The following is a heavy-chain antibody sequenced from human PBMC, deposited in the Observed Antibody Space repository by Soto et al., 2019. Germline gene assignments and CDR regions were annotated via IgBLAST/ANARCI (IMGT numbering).Heavy chain of an antibody. CDR2: IYYSGSN. Sequence: SETLSLTCTVSGGSISSYYWSWIRQPPGKGLEWNGYIYYSGSNNYNPSLKNRVTISVDTSKNLFSLKLSSVTAADTAVYYCARTPGIRQQPRHDAFDIWGQGTMVTVSS. D-gene: IGHD6-13*01. V-gene: IGHV4-59*01. J-gene: IGHJ3*02. CDR3: ARTPGIRQQPRHDAFDI. CDR1: GGSISSYY.